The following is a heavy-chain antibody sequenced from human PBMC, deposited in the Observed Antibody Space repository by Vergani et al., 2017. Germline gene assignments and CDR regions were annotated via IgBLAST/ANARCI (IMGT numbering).Heavy chain of an antibody. V-gene: IGHV3-33*01. CDR1: GEIISDYG. Sequence: QAQLVESGGGVVQPGTSLRLSCAASGEIISDYGMHWVRQAPGKGLEWVAMIYYDGSGKFYADSVKGRFAISRDNSKNTLYRKMNSLRAEDTAVYYCARLSYDTTPYLQGGYDCWGQGTLVSVSA. CDR2: IYYDGSGK. CDR3: ARLSYDTTPYLQGGYDC. D-gene: IGHD3-22*01. J-gene: IGHJ4*02.